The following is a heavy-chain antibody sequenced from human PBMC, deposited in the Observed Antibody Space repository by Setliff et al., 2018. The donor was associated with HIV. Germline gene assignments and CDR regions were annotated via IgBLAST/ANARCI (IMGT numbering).Heavy chain of an antibody. CDR1: GGSISNNSYY. J-gene: IGHJ4*02. Sequence: PSETLSLTCTVPGGSISNNSYYWGWVRQHPGKGLELIGNLFYNGNTYYNPSLKSRVTISVDTSKNQFSLKLSSVTAADTAIYFCARQFRYPNRAVAGVDYWGQGTLVTVSS. V-gene: IGHV4-39*01. CDR2: LFYNGNT. CDR3: ARQFRYPNRAVAGVDY. D-gene: IGHD6-19*01.